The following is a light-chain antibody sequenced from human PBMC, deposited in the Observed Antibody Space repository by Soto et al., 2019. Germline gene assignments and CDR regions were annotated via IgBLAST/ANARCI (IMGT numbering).Light chain of an antibody. Sequence: LTQPASGTGAHGECIPIICKRTSSAVGFSNYIFSYQQHPGKAPKLIISDVSNRPSGVSNRFSGSKSANTASLTISGLQAEDEADYYCSSSTSSDTDVFGSGTKVPLL. V-gene: IGLV2-14*03. J-gene: IGLJ1*01. CDR3: SSSTSSDTDV. CDR1: SSAVGFSNY. CDR2: DVS.